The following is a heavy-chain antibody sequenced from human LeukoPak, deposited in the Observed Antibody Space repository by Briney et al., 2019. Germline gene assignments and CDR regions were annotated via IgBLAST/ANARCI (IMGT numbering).Heavy chain of an antibody. J-gene: IGHJ4*02. V-gene: IGHV4-59*08. CDR3: ARLPMSSGSYYFDY. Sequence: SETLSLTCTVSGGSISSYYWSWIRQPPGRGLEWIGYIYYSGSTNYNPSLTSRVTISVDTSKNQFSLKLSSVTAADTAVYYCARLPMSSGSYYFDYWGQGTLVTVSS. CDR2: IYYSGST. CDR1: GGSISSYY. D-gene: IGHD3-10*01.